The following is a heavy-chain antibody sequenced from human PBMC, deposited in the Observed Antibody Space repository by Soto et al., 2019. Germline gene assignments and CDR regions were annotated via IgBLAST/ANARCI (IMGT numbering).Heavy chain of an antibody. CDR2: VNPNNGDT. V-gene: IGHV1-8*01. J-gene: IGHJ4*02. CDR1: GYTFSNYD. Sequence: QVQLVQSGAELKKPGASVKVSCKASGYTFSNYDMNWVRQATGQGPEWIGWVNPNNGDTGYAQKFQGRVTLTTAIYTTTAYMELTSLRSEDTAIYYCAKVSRKGSAIDFDYSGQGTLITVAS. D-gene: IGHD3-10*01. CDR3: AKVSRKGSAIDFDY.